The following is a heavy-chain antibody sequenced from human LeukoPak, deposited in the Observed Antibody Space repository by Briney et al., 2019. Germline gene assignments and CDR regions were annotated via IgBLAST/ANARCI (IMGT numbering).Heavy chain of an antibody. J-gene: IGHJ6*02. V-gene: IGHV3-30*03. CDR3: ARKYYYDSSGYYPSDYYYYGMDV. CDR2: ISYDGSNK. D-gene: IGHD3-22*01. CDR1: GFTFSSYG. Sequence: GGSLRLSCAASGFTFSSYGMHGVRQAPGKGLEWVAVISYDGSNKYYADSVKGRFTISRDNSKNTLYLQMNSLRAEDTAVYYCARKYYYDSSGYYPSDYYYYGMDVWGQGTTVTVSS.